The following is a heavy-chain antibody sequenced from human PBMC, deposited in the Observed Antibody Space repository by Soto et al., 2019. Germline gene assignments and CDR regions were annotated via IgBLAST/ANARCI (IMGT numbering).Heavy chain of an antibody. J-gene: IGHJ6*02. Sequence: GGSLRLSCAASGFTFSNFAMYWVRQAPGKGLEWVTVISYDGSHKYYADSVKGRFTISRDNSKNTLYLQMNNLRAEDSAVYFCARDYSYQRAMDVWGQGTTVTVSS. CDR1: GFTFSNFA. CDR3: ARDYSYQRAMDV. V-gene: IGHV3-30-3*01. D-gene: IGHD2-15*01. CDR2: ISYDGSHK.